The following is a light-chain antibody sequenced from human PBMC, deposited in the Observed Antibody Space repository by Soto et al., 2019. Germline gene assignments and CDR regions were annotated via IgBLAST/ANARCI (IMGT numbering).Light chain of an antibody. CDR1: SSDIGAYNF. J-gene: IGLJ2*01. CDR3: TSWTTSTTMI. CDR2: DVN. Sequence: QSALTQPASVSGSPGQSITISCTGTSSDIGAYNFVSWYQQHPGKAPKLMLYDVNIRDSGVSNRFSGSKSGNTASLTISGLQAEDAADYYCTSWTTSTTMIFGGGTKVTV. V-gene: IGLV2-14*03.